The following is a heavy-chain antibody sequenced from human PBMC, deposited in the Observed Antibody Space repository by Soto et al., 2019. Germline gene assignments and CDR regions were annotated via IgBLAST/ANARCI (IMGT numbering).Heavy chain of an antibody. D-gene: IGHD6-13*01. CDR3: ARQRIEAAFDAFDI. Sequence: PGESLKISCKGSGYSFTSYWIGWVRQMPGKGLEWMGIIYPGDSETRYSPPFQGQVTISADKSNTTAYLQWSGLKASDTSMYYCARQRIEAAFDAFDIWGQGTMVTVSS. J-gene: IGHJ3*02. V-gene: IGHV5-51*01. CDR2: IYPGDSET. CDR1: GYSFTSYW.